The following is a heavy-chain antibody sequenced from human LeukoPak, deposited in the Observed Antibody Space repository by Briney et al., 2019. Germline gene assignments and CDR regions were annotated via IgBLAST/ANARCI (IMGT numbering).Heavy chain of an antibody. V-gene: IGHV5-51*01. CDR3: ARQEGYDFWSGYFDY. D-gene: IGHD3-3*01. J-gene: IGHJ4*02. CDR1: GYSFTSYW. Sequence: GESLKFSCKGSGYSFTSYWIGWVRQMPGKGLEWMGIIYPGDSDTRYSPSFQGQVTISADKSISTAYLQWSSLKASDTAMYYCARQEGYDFWSGYFDYWGQGTLVTVSS. CDR2: IYPGDSDT.